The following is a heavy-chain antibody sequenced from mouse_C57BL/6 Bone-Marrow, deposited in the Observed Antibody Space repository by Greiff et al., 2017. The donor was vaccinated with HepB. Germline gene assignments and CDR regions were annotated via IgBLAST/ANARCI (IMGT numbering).Heavy chain of an antibody. D-gene: IGHD4-1*01. CDR2: IYPGDGDT. CDR1: GYAFSSSW. Sequence: VQLQQSGPELVKPGASVKISCKASGYAFSSSWMNWVKQRPGKGLEWIGRIYPGDGDTNYNGKFKGKATLTADKSSSTAYMQLSSLTSEDSAVYCCARWDWFAYWGQGTLVTVSA. CDR3: ARWDWFAY. V-gene: IGHV1-82*01. J-gene: IGHJ3*01.